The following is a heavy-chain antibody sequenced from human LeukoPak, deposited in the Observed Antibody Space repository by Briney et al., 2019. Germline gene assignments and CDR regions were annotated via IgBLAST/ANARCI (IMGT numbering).Heavy chain of an antibody. CDR1: GFTFSSYW. V-gene: IGHV3-74*01. J-gene: IGHJ4*02. CDR2: INSDGTTT. CDR3: ARFSSGWSPSGFDY. D-gene: IGHD6-19*01. Sequence: GGSLRLSCAASGFTFSSYWMHWVRQGPGKELTWVSHINSDGTTTNYAESMKGRFTISRDNAKNTLYLQMNSLRVEDTAVYYCARFSSGWSPSGFDYWGQGTLVTVSS.